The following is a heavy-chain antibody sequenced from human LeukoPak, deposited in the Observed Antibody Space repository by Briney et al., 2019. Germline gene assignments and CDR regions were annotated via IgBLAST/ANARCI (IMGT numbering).Heavy chain of an antibody. CDR3: ARDAQSSSWYLLPDYYYYYGMDV. D-gene: IGHD6-13*01. CDR1: GFTFVDYA. V-gene: IGHV3-9*01. CDR2: ISWNSGSI. Sequence: PGRSLRLSCAASGFTFVDYAMHWVRQAPGKGLEWVSGISWNSGSIGYADSVKGRFTISRDNSKNTLYLQMNSLRAEDTAVYYCARDAQSSSWYLLPDYYYYYGMDVWGQGTTVTVSS. J-gene: IGHJ6*02.